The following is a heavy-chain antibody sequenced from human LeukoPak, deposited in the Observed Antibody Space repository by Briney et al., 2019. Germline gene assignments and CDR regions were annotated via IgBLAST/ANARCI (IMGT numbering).Heavy chain of an antibody. J-gene: IGHJ4*02. D-gene: IGHD6-19*01. CDR3: AGHARAWQWVGRVDC. CDR1: GGSISSSSYY. V-gene: IGHV4-39*01. CDR2: IYYSGST. Sequence: SETLSLTCTVSGGSISSSSYYWGWIRQPPGKGLEWIGSIYYSGSTYYNPSLKSRVTISVDTSKNQFSLKLSSVTAADTAVYYCAGHARAWQWVGRVDCWGQGTLVTVSS.